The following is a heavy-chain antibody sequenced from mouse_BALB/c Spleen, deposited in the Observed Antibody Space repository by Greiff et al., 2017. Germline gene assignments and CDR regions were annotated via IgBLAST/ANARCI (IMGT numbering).Heavy chain of an antibody. CDR1: GFTFSSYG. Sequence: EVQLVESGGGLVQPGGSLKLSCAASGFTFSSYGMSWVRQTPDKRLELVATINSNGGSTYYPDSVKGRFTISRDNAKNTLYLQMSSLKSEDTAMYYCAREDDNSAWFACWGQGTLVTVSA. CDR3: AREDDNSAWFAC. D-gene: IGHD2-1*01. J-gene: IGHJ3*01. V-gene: IGHV5-6-3*01. CDR2: INSNGGST.